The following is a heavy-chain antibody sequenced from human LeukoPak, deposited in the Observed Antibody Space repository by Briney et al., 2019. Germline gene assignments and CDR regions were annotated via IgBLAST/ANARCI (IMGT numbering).Heavy chain of an antibody. CDR3: ARRAGAYSHPYDY. D-gene: IGHD4/OR15-4a*01. V-gene: IGHV3-53*01. Sequence: GGSLRLSCTVSGFTVSSNSMSWVRQAPGKGLEWVSFIYSDNTHYSDSVKGRFTISRDNSKNTLYLQMNSLRAEDTTVYYCARRAGAYSHPYDYWGQGTLVTVSS. J-gene: IGHJ4*02. CDR2: IYSDNT. CDR1: GFTVSSNS.